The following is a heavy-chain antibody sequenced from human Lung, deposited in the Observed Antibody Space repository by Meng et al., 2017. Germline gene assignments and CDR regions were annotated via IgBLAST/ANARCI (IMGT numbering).Heavy chain of an antibody. V-gene: IGHV4-30-4*01. CDR2: IYNSGST. J-gene: IGHJ2*01. CDR3: ARGQKGYFDL. CDR1: GGSISSSNYY. Sequence: QVKLQESGPGLVKPSHTLSLTCTVSGGSISSSNYYWSWIRQPPGKGLEWSGHIYNSGSTYYNPSLKSRITISVDTSKNQFSLKLSSVTAADTAVYYCARGQKGYFDLWGRGTLVTVSS.